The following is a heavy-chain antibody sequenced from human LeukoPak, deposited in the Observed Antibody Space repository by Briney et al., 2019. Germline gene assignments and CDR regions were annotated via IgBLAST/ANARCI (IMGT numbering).Heavy chain of an antibody. CDR3: ARSRAFNSGAFDP. CDR2: IYNGVNT. Sequence: SETLSLTCTVSGASVSSASYWTWTRQPPGKGVEWIAHIYNGVNTNYNPSLKSRVTISVDTSKNQFSLRLNSVTAADTAVYYCARSRAFNSGAFDPWGQGSLVTVSS. CDR1: GASVSSASY. J-gene: IGHJ5*02. D-gene: IGHD1-26*01. V-gene: IGHV4-61*01.